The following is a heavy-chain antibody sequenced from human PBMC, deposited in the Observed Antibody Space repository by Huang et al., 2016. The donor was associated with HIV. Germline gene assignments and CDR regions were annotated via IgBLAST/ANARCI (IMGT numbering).Heavy chain of an antibody. Sequence: QVRLEQWGPNLLKPSDTLSLKCAVYGGSFSDYFWTWSRQSPVKVMEGSGEVKHRGSGTHNPSLRRRVSMSVDSSKNQFYLNLTSVTAADTAVYFCARPKMTATPSDSSWSYFDFWGRGTPVTVSS. CDR3: ARPKMTATPSDSSWSYFDF. D-gene: IGHD3-10*01. CDR2: VKHRGSG. CDR1: GGSFSDYF. V-gene: IGHV4-34*01. J-gene: IGHJ4*02.